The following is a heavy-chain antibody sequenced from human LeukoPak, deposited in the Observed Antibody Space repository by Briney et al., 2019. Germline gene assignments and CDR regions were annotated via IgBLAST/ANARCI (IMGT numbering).Heavy chain of an antibody. CDR3: ARDRDIVVVPAAMRGAFDY. CDR2: INWNGGST. Sequence: GGSLRLSCAASGFTFDDYGMSWVRQAPGKGLEWVSGINWNGGSTGYADSVKGRFTISRDNAKNSLYLQMNSLRAEDTALYYGARDRDIVVVPAAMRGAFDYWGQGTLVTVSS. D-gene: IGHD2-2*01. V-gene: IGHV3-20*04. CDR1: GFTFDDYG. J-gene: IGHJ4*02.